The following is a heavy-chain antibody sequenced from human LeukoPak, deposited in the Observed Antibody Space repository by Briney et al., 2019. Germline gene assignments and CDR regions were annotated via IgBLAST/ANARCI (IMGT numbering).Heavy chain of an antibody. CDR1: GFTVSNNY. V-gene: IGHV3-53*01. D-gene: IGHD3-10*01. CDR3: ARESGFGELFPYAFDI. Sequence: GGSLRLSCAASGFTVSNNYMSWVRQAPGKGLEWVSVLYSGGNTYYTDSVKGRFAISRDYSRNTVYLQMNSLRAEDTAVYYCARESGFGELFPYAFDIWGQGTVVTVSS. CDR2: LYSGGNT. J-gene: IGHJ3*02.